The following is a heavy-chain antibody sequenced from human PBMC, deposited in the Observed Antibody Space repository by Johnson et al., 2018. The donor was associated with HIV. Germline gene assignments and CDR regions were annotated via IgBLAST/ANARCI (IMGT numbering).Heavy chain of an antibody. D-gene: IGHD5-12*01. V-gene: IGHV3-11*04. CDR3: AREKWLQLGAFDI. J-gene: IGHJ3*02. CDR1: GFTFSDYY. CDR2: ISGSGGST. Sequence: QVQLVESGGGLVKPGGSLRLSCAASGFTFSDYYMSWIRQAPGKGLEWVSGISGSGGSTYYTESVKGRFTISRDNTKNTLFLQMNRLRVEDTAVYYCAREKWLQLGAFDIWGQGTMVTVSS.